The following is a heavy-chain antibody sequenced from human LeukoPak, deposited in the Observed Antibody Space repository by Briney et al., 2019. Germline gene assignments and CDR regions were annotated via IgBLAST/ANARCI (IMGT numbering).Heavy chain of an antibody. CDR3: ARLQSSSSDY. CDR2: ISVYNGNT. Sequence: ASVKASCKASGFSFTSYGISWVRQAPGQGLEWMGWISVYNGNTNYAQKFQDRVTVTTDKPTSTAYMELKSLRSDDTAVYYCARLQSSSSDYWGQGTLVTVSS. J-gene: IGHJ4*02. CDR1: GFSFTSYG. V-gene: IGHV1-18*01.